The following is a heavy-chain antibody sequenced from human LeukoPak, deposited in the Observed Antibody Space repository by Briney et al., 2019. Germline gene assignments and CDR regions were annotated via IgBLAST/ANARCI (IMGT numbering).Heavy chain of an antibody. CDR1: GYTFTNNF. D-gene: IGHD5-12*01. Sequence: ASVKVSCKASGYTFTNNFMHWVRQAPGQGLEWMGIINPSGDNTWYAQKLQGRVTTTRDMATSTDYMEVSSLRSEDTAVYYCARDNSVGDSAWWFDPWGQGTLVTVSS. V-gene: IGHV1-46*01. CDR2: INPSGDNT. J-gene: IGHJ5*02. CDR3: ARDNSVGDSAWWFDP.